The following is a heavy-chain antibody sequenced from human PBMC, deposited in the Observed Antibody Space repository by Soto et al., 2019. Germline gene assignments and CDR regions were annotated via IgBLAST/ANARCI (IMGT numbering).Heavy chain of an antibody. V-gene: IGHV1-3*01. CDR3: ARKDSYGSGMYHFDY. D-gene: IGHD3-10*01. Sequence: QVQVVQSGAEVKKPGASVKVSCKTSGYTFNKYPIHWVRQAPGQGLEWMGWINPANGDTGFSQKFQDRVTITRDTSASTAYMELSSLKSEDTAVYYCARKDSYGSGMYHFDYGGQGTLVTVSS. CDR2: INPANGDT. J-gene: IGHJ4*02. CDR1: GYTFNKYP.